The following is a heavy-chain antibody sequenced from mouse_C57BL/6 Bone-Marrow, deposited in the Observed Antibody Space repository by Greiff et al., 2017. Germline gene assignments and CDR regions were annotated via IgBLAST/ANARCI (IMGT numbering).Heavy chain of an antibody. CDR2: IDPENGDT. CDR1: GFNIKDDY. CDR3: TAGWDWFAY. J-gene: IGHJ3*01. D-gene: IGHD4-1*01. Sequence: VHVKQSGAELVRPGASVKLSCTASGFNIKDDYMHWVKQRPEQGLEWIGWIDPENGDTEYASKFQGKATITADTSSNTAYLQPSSLTSEDTAVYYCTAGWDWFAYWGQGTLVTVSA. V-gene: IGHV14-4*01.